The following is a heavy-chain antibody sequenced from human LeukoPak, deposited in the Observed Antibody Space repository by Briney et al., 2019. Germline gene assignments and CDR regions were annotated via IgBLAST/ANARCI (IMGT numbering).Heavy chain of an antibody. J-gene: IGHJ4*02. Sequence: SGRASCKASGYTFTRYYMHWVRQAPGQGLEWMGWINPNGGGTDYAQKFQGRVTMTRDTSSNTAYMELSSLRSDDTAVYYCTRAKRVIFDYWGQGTLVTVSS. CDR2: INPNGGGT. CDR1: GYTFTRYY. D-gene: IGHD1-1*01. V-gene: IGHV1-2*02. CDR3: TRAKRVIFDY.